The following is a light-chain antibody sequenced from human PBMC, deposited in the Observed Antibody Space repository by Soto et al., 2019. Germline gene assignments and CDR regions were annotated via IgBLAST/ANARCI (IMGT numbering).Light chain of an antibody. CDR3: KQANSFPIT. J-gene: IGKJ5*01. CDR1: QGISSW. CDR2: AAS. V-gene: IGKV1-12*01. Sequence: DIQLTQSPSSLSASLGDRVTLTCRASQGISSWLAWYQQKPGKAPKLLIYAASSLQSGVQPRFSGSGSGTDFTLTIRSLQPEDFAAYYCKQANSFPITFGQGTRLEIK.